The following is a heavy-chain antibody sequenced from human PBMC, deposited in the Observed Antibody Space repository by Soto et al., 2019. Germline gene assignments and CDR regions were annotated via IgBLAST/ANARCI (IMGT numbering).Heavy chain of an antibody. J-gene: IGHJ4*02. V-gene: IGHV3-74*01. D-gene: IGHD6-19*01. CDR1: GFTFDSHW. Sequence: ESGGVLVQPGGSLRLSCVASGFTFDSHWMHWVRQAPGEGLVWVSRIKTDGYAAAYADSVKGRFTISRDNTKNTVHLQMNSLRAEDTAVYFCVRESGVAADCWGQGTLVTVPS. CDR3: VRESGVAADC. CDR2: IKTDGYAA.